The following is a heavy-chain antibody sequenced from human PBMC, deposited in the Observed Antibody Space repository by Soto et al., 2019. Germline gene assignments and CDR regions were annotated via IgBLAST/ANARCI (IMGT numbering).Heavy chain of an antibody. CDR2: IFYSGST. V-gene: IGHV4-31*03. CDR1: GGSLNGGGYY. Sequence: QVQLQESGPGLVKPSQTLSLTCTVSGGSLNGGGYYWTWVRQHPGKGLEWIGNIFYSGSTFYNPSLKSRVTISLDMSKNQFSLKLTSVTAADTAVYYCARDIIEQDYGMDVWGQGTTVTVSS. J-gene: IGHJ6*02. CDR3: ARDIIEQDYGMDV.